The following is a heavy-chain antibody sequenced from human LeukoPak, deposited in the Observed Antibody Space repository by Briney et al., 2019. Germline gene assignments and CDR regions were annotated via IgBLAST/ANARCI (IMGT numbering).Heavy chain of an antibody. CDR3: ARHNGDVYYYYYYGMDV. CDR1: GYSLTSYW. D-gene: IGHD4-17*01. Sequence: GESLKISCKGSGYSLTSYWIGWVRQMPGKGLEWMGIIYPGDSDTRYSPSFQGQVTISADKSISTAYLQWSSLKASDTAMYYCARHNGDVYYYYYYGMDVWGQGTTVTVSS. V-gene: IGHV5-51*01. J-gene: IGHJ6*02. CDR2: IYPGDSDT.